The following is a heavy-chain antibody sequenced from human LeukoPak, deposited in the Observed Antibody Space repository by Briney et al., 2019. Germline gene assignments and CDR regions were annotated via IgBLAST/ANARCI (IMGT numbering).Heavy chain of an antibody. Sequence: ASVKVSCKASGYTFTSYDINWVRQATGQGLEWMGWMNPNSGNTGYAQKFQGRVTMTRNTSISTAYMELSRLRSDDTAVYYCARDLSGSYPADAFDIWGQGTMVTVSS. CDR2: MNPNSGNT. D-gene: IGHD1-26*01. J-gene: IGHJ3*02. V-gene: IGHV1-8*01. CDR1: GYTFTSYD. CDR3: ARDLSGSYPADAFDI.